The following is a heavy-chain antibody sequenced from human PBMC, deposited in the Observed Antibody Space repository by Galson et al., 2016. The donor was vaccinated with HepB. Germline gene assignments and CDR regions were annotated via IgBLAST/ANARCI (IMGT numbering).Heavy chain of an antibody. V-gene: IGHV3-43*01. CDR3: AKTHTPGTWSGYSH. D-gene: IGHD3-22*01. J-gene: IGHJ4*02. CDR2: ISWDDGTT. Sequence: SLRLSCAASEFTFDDYTMHWVRQIPGKSLEWVSLISWDDGTTYYADSVKGRFTISRDNSKNSLYLQMHSLRTKDTAMYYCAKTHTPGTWSGYSHWGQGTLVTVSS. CDR1: EFTFDDYT.